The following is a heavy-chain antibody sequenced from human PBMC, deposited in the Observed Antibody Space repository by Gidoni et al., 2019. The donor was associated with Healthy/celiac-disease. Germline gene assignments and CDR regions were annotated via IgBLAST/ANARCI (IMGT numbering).Heavy chain of an antibody. Sequence: QVQLQQWGAGLLKPSETLSLTCAVYGGSFSGYYWSWIRQPPGKGLEWIGEINHSGSTNYNPSLKSRVTISVDTSKNQFSLKLSSVTAADTAVYYWARAGSPGYNSGWYWGKNHYYYYGMDVWGQGTTVTVSS. J-gene: IGHJ6*02. CDR2: INHSGST. CDR3: ARAGSPGYNSGWYWGKNHYYYYGMDV. D-gene: IGHD6-19*01. CDR1: GGSFSGYY. V-gene: IGHV4-34*01.